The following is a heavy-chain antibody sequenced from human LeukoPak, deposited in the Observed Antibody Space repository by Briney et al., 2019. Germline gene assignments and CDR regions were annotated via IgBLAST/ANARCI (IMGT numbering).Heavy chain of an antibody. J-gene: IGHJ4*02. Sequence: GGSLRLSCAASGFMFSSNWMSWVRLAPGKGLEWVAVISYDGTNKYDADSVKGRFTISRDNSKNTLYLQMNSLRTEDTAVYYCARLPGYCSSSSCYKMTIPFDYWGQGTLVTVSS. V-gene: IGHV3-30-3*01. CDR2: ISYDGTNK. D-gene: IGHD2-2*02. CDR3: ARLPGYCSSSSCYKMTIPFDY. CDR1: GFMFSSNW.